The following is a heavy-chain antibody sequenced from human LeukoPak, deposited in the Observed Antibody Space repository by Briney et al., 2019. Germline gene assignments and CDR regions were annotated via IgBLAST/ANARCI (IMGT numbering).Heavy chain of an antibody. CDR1: GFTFSSYS. J-gene: IGHJ3*02. V-gene: IGHV3-21*01. D-gene: IGHD1-26*01. Sequence: GGSLRLSCAASGFTFSSYSMNWVRQAPGKGLEWVSSISSSSSYIYYADSVKGRFTISRDNAKNSLYLQMNSLRAEDTAVYYCAREGLVIVGATDAFDIWGQGTMVTVSS. CDR3: AREGLVIVGATDAFDI. CDR2: ISSSSSYI.